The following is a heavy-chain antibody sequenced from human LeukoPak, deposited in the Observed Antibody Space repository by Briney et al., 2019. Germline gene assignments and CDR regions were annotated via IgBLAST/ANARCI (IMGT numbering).Heavy chain of an antibody. CDR2: IKQDGSEK. Sequence: LAGGSLRLSCAASGFTFSNLWMSWVRQAPGKGLKWVANIKQDGSEKYYVDSVKGRFTISRDNAQNSLYLQMNSLRAEDTALYYCARDRGKDYFGDWGQGTQVTVSS. CDR3: ARDRGKDYFGD. D-gene: IGHD4-23*01. V-gene: IGHV3-7*01. J-gene: IGHJ4*02. CDR1: GFTFSNLW.